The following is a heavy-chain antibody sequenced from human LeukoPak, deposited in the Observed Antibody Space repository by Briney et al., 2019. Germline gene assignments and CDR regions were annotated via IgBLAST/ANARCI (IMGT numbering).Heavy chain of an antibody. CDR2: IIPIFGTA. V-gene: IGHV1-69*13. J-gene: IGHJ4*02. Sequence: GASVKVSCKASGGTFSSYAISWVRQAPGQGLEWMGGIIPIFGTANYAQKFQGRVTITADESTSTAYMELSSLRSEDTAVYYCATDRVYDSSGHRDYWGQGTLVTVSS. CDR1: GGTFSSYA. CDR3: ATDRVYDSSGHRDY. D-gene: IGHD3-22*01.